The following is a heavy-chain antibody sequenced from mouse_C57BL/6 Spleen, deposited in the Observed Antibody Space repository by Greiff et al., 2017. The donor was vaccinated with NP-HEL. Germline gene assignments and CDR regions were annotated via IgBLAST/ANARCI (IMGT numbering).Heavy chain of an antibody. CDR3: ARDYYGSSYFDY. J-gene: IGHJ2*01. Sequence: VKLQESGPELVKPGASVKISCKASGYAFSSSWMNWVKQRPGKGLEWIGRIYPGDGDTNYNGKFKGKDTLTADKSSSTAYMQLSILTSEDSAVYFCARDYYGSSYFDYWGQGTTLTVSS. CDR1: GYAFSSSW. D-gene: IGHD1-1*01. CDR2: IYPGDGDT. V-gene: IGHV1-82*01.